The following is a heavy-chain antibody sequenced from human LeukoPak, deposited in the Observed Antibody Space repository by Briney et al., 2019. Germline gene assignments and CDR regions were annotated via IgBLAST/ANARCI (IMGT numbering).Heavy chain of an antibody. V-gene: IGHV3-23*01. D-gene: IGHD2-8*01. Sequence: GGSLRLSCAASGYIFSDHGMTWVRQAPGKGLEWVSTINGPGDNPQYAATVKGRFTISRANSRNTVFLQMDRLRADDTAIYCAKVTVCYGYYFDYWGQGILVTVSS. CDR3: KVTVCYGYYFDY. CDR1: GYIFSDHG. J-gene: IGHJ4*02. CDR2: INGPGDNP.